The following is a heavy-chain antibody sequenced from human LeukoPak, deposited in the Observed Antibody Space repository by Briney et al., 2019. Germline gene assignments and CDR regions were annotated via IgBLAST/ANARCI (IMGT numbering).Heavy chain of an antibody. CDR2: INHSGST. J-gene: IGHJ4*02. V-gene: IGHV4-34*01. D-gene: IGHD5-12*01. CDR1: GGSFSGYY. CDR3: ARAYSGYENFDY. Sequence: PSETLSLTCAVYGGSFSGYYWCWIRQPPRKGREWIVEINHSGSTNYNPSLKSRVTISVDTSKNQFSLKLSSVTAADTAVYYCARAYSGYENFDYWGQGTLVTVSS.